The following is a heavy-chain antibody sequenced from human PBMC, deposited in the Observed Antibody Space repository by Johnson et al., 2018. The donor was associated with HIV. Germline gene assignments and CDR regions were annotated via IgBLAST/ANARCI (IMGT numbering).Heavy chain of an antibody. V-gene: IGHV3-53*01. Sequence: ADSVKGRFTISRDYSKNTLYLQMNSLRAEDTAVYYCARGGFGELLQDDAFAIWGQGTMVTVSS. D-gene: IGHD3-10*01. CDR3: ARGGFGELLQDDAFAI. J-gene: IGHJ3*02.